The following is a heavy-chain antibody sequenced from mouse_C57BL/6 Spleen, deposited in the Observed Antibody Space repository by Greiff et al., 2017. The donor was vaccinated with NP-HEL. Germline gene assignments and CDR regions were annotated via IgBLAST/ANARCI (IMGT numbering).Heavy chain of an antibody. CDR2: IHPNSGST. Sequence: QVQLQQPGAELVKPGASVKLSCKASGYTFTSYWMHWVKQRPGQGLEWIGMIHPNSGSTNYNEKFKSKATLTVDKSSSTAYMQLSSLTSEDSAVYYCARESGGLWFAYWGQGTLVTVSA. D-gene: IGHD3-3*01. CDR3: ARESGGLWFAY. CDR1: GYTFTSYW. J-gene: IGHJ3*01. V-gene: IGHV1-64*01.